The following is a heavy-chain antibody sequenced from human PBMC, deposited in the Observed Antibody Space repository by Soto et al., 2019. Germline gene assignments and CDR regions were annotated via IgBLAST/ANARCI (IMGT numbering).Heavy chain of an antibody. CDR2: ISGSGGST. Sequence: GGSLRLSCAASGFTFSSYAMSWVRQAPGKGLEWVSAISGSGGSTYYADSVKGRFTISRDNSKNTLYLQMNSLRAEDTAVYYCAKWPSGRVVVPAAPYLDFWGQGTRVTVSS. D-gene: IGHD2-2*01. V-gene: IGHV3-23*01. J-gene: IGHJ4*02. CDR1: GFTFSSYA. CDR3: AKWPSGRVVVPAAPYLDF.